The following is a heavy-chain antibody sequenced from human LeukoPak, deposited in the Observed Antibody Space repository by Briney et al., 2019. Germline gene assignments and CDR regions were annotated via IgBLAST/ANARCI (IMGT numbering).Heavy chain of an antibody. CDR3: ARFPGSGGNHRCYFGN. Sequence: GGSLRLSCAASGFTFNTYSMNWVRQAPGKGLEWVSTISSTSNYIYYTDSVKGRFTISRDNAKNSLYLQINSLRAEDTAVYYCARFPGSGGNHRCYFGNWGQGTLVTVSS. V-gene: IGHV3-21*01. CDR1: GFTFNTYS. CDR2: ISSTSNYI. J-gene: IGHJ4*02. D-gene: IGHD3-10*01.